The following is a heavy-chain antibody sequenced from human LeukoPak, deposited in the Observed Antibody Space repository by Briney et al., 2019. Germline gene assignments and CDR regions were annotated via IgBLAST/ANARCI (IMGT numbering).Heavy chain of an antibody. CDR1: GFTLSSYG. Sequence: PGRSLRLSCAASGFTLSSYGMHWVRQAPGKGLEWVAVISYDGSNKYYADSVKGRFTISRDNSKNTLYLQMNSLRAEDTAVYYCARDRVLDYYGSGSFDYWGQGTLVTVSS. V-gene: IGHV3-30*03. CDR2: ISYDGSNK. J-gene: IGHJ4*02. CDR3: ARDRVLDYYGSGSFDY. D-gene: IGHD3-10*01.